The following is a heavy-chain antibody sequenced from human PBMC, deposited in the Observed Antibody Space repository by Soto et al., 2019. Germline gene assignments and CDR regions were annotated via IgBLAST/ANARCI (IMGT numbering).Heavy chain of an antibody. CDR3: AKGGRAVAGFDDAFDI. J-gene: IGHJ3*02. CDR2: ISGSGGST. D-gene: IGHD6-19*01. V-gene: IGHV3-23*01. Sequence: GGSLRLSCAASGFTFSSYAMSWVRQAPGKGLEWVSAISGSGGSTYYADSVKGRFTISRDNSKNTLYLQMNSLRAEDTAVYYCAKGGRAVAGFDDAFDIWGQGTMVTVSS. CDR1: GFTFSSYA.